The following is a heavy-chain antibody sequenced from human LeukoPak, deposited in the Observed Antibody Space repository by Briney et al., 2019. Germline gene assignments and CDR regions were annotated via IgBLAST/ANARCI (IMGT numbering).Heavy chain of an antibody. Sequence: PSQTLSLTCTVSGDSISSGDYYWSWIRQPAGKGLEWIGRISSSGSTNYNPSLKSRVTISVDTSKNQFSLKLSSVTAADTAVYYCARLTNLPIPQAYYYDSSGYWGDDAFDIWGQGTMVTVSS. J-gene: IGHJ3*02. CDR1: GDSISSGDYY. V-gene: IGHV4-61*02. D-gene: IGHD3-22*01. CDR2: ISSSGST. CDR3: ARLTNLPIPQAYYYDSSGYWGDDAFDI.